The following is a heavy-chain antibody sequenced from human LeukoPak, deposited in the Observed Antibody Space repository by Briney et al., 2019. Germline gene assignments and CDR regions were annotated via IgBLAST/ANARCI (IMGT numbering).Heavy chain of an antibody. Sequence: TSETLSLTCAVSGDSITSTPYYRGWFRQSPGKGLEWIGIIYYSGSTYYNPSLKSRVTMSVDTSKNQFSLKLNSVTAADTAVYFCARHLNSGGNSPLVYWGQGTLVTVSS. CDR2: IYYSGST. V-gene: IGHV4-39*01. J-gene: IGHJ4*02. CDR3: ARHLNSGGNSPLVY. CDR1: GDSITSTPYY. D-gene: IGHD4-23*01.